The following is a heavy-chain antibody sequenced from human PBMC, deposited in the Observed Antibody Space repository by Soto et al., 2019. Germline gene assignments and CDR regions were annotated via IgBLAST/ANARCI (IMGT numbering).Heavy chain of an antibody. D-gene: IGHD6-19*01. CDR3: ARDPIPVPMYYFDY. V-gene: IGHV3-21*01. J-gene: IGHJ4*02. CDR1: GFPFSNYS. CDR2: ISGSSSYI. Sequence: GGSLRLSCATSGFPFSNYSMNWVRQAPGKGLEWVSSISGSSSYIYYADSVKGRFTISRDNAKNSLSLQMNSLRAEDTAVYFCARDPIPVPMYYFDYWGQGSLVTAPQ.